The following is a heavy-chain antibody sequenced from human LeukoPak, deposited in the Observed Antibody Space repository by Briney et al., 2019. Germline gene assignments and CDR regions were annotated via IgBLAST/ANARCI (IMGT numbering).Heavy chain of an antibody. V-gene: IGHV3-74*01. CDR3: ARDFDMGITPGDDFDF. J-gene: IGHJ4*02. Sequence: PEGSLRLSCAASGFSFSKYWMHWVRQTPGEGLVWVARIKEDGTYTSYADSVKGRFTISRDNARNTVFLQMNSLRAEDTAVYYCARDFDMGITPGDDFDFWGQGTLVTVSS. D-gene: IGHD3-9*01. CDR2: IKEDGTYT. CDR1: GFSFSKYW.